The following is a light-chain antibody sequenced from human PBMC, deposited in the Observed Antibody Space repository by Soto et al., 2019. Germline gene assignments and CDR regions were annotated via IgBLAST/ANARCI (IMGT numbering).Light chain of an antibody. CDR1: QSVSSS. Sequence: IVMTQSPATLSVSPGERATLSCRASQSVSSSLAWYQQKPGQAPRLLIYDASTRATGIPARFSGSGSETEFTLTISSLQSEDFAVYYCKQYSNWPPATFAQGTKVDIK. V-gene: IGKV3-15*01. J-gene: IGKJ1*01. CDR2: DAS. CDR3: KQYSNWPPAT.